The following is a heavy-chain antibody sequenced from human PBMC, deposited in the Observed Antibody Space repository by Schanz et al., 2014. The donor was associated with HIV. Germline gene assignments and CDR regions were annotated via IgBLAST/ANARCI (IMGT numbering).Heavy chain of an antibody. Sequence: QVQLVQSGAEVKKPGASVKVSCKASGYPFTSYAISWMRQAPGQGLEWMGGIIPLFGTSNYAQKFQGRATITADESTSTAYMELSSLRSEDTAVYYCARDSPVAAGTLDYWGQGTLVTVSS. V-gene: IGHV1-69*13. D-gene: IGHD6-13*01. CDR1: GYPFTSYA. J-gene: IGHJ4*02. CDR3: ARDSPVAAGTLDY. CDR2: IIPLFGTS.